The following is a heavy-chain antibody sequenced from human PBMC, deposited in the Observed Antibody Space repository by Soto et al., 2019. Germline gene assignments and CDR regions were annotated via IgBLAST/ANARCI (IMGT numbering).Heavy chain of an antibody. V-gene: IGHV1-8*01. CDR3: AKSSSWIELPSKY. CDR1: GYTFTSYD. D-gene: IGHD6-13*01. J-gene: IGHJ4*02. CDR2: MNPNSGNT. Sequence: ASVKVSCKASGYTFTSYDINWVRQATGQGLEWMGWMNPNSGNTGYAQKFQGRVTMTTDTSTSTAYMELRSLRSDDTAVYYCAKSSSWIELPSKYWGQGTLVTVSS.